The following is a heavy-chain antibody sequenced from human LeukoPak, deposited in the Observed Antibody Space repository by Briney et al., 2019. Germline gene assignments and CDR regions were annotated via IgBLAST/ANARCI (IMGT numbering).Heavy chain of an antibody. Sequence: SETLSLTCTVSGGSISSYYWSWIRQPPGKGLEWIGYIYYSGSTNYNPSLKSRVTISVDTSKNQFSLKLSSVTAADTAVYYCARDQGGRIAVAGYNWFDPWGQGTLVTVSS. D-gene: IGHD6-19*01. CDR3: ARDQGGRIAVAGYNWFDP. CDR1: GGSISSYY. V-gene: IGHV4-59*01. CDR2: IYYSGST. J-gene: IGHJ5*02.